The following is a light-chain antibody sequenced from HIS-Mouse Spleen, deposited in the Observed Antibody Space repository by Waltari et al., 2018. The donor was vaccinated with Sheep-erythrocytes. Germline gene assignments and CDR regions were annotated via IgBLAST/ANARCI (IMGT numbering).Light chain of an antibody. J-gene: IGLJ1*01. CDR2: DVS. CDR3: CSYAGSYNHV. Sequence: QSALTQPRSVSGSPGQSVTISXTXTSSDVGGYNYVSWYQQHPGKAPKPMIYDVSKRPSGXPDRFSGSKSGNTASLTISGLQAEDEADYYCCSYAGSYNHVFATGTKVTVL. V-gene: IGLV2-11*01. CDR1: SSDVGGYNY.